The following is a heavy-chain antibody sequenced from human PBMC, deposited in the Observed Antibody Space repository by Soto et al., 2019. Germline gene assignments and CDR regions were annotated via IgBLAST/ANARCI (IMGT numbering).Heavy chain of an antibody. V-gene: IGHV1-18*01. CDR2: ISTYSGDT. CDR3: ARHYGPPTSENSFDP. Sequence: ASVKVSCKASGYTFFTYDISWVRQAPGQGLEWMGWISTYSGDTKYAQKFQGRVTMTTDTSTTTAYLELRSLRSDDTAVYYCARHYGPPTSENSFDPWGQGILVTVSS. J-gene: IGHJ5*02. D-gene: IGHD3-16*01. CDR1: GYTFFTYD.